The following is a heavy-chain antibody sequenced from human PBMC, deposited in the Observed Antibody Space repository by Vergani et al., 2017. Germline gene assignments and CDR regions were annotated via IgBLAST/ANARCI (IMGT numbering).Heavy chain of an antibody. J-gene: IGHJ6*02. V-gene: IGHV4-59*01. Sequence: QVQLQESGPGLVKPSETLSLTCTVSGGSISSYYWSWIRQPPGKGLEWIGYIYYSGSTNYNPSLKSRVTISEDTSKTQFSLKLSSVTAADTAVYYCAGAYYYGSGSLDVWGQGTTVTVSS. CDR1: GGSISSYY. CDR2: IYYSGST. D-gene: IGHD3-10*01. CDR3: AGAYYYGSGSLDV.